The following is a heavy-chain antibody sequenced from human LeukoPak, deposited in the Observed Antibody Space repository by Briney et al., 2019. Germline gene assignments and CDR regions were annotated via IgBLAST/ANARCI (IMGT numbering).Heavy chain of an antibody. CDR2: INHSGST. CDR1: GGSFSGYY. CDR3: ARGSRIAVAFFDY. D-gene: IGHD6-19*01. J-gene: IGHJ4*02. Sequence: SGTLSLTCAVYGGSFSGYYWSWIRQPPGKGLEWIGEINHSGSTNYNPSLKSRVTISVDTSKNQFSLKLSSVTAADTAVYYCARGSRIAVAFFDYWGQGTLVTVSS. V-gene: IGHV4-34*01.